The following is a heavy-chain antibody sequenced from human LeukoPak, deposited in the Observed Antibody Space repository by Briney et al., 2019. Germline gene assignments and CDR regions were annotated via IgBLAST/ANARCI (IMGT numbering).Heavy chain of an antibody. CDR1: GFTFSSDA. J-gene: IGHJ4*02. V-gene: IGHV3-30-3*01. D-gene: IGHD4-17*01. CDR3: ARSNPGDYTLHLFDS. Sequence: GRSLRLSCAASGFTFSSDAMHWVRQAPGKGLEWVAVISHDGSNKYYADSVKGRFSISRDNSRSTLYLQMNSLRPEDTAVYYCARSNPGDYTLHLFDSWGQGTLVTVSS. CDR2: ISHDGSNK.